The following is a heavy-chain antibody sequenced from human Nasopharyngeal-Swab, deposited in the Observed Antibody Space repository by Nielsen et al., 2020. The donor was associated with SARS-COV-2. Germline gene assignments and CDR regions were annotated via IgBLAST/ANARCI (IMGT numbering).Heavy chain of an antibody. CDR2: ISSSSSYI. CDR3: AKSAGRLLWFGELSPFFDY. V-gene: IGHV3-21*01. J-gene: IGHJ4*02. CDR1: GFTFSSYS. D-gene: IGHD3-10*01. Sequence: GGSLRLSCAASGFTFSSYSMNWVRQAPGKGLEWVSSISSSSSYIYYADSVKGRFTISRDNSKNTLYLQMNSLRAEDTAVYYCAKSAGRLLWFGELSPFFDYWGQGTLVTVSS.